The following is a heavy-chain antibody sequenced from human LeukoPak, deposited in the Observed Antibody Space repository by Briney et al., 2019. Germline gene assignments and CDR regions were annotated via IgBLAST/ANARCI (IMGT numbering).Heavy chain of an antibody. CDR1: GFTFSNYG. CDR3: APEATNVAGS. V-gene: IGHV3-30*02. CDR2: IRYDGSNT. Sequence: GGSLTLSCAASGFTFSNYGMNWVRQAPGKGLEWLTFIRYDGSNTYYRDSVKGRFTISRENSKNTLSLQMHGLRPEDTAVYYCAPEATNVAGSWGQGTLVIVSS. D-gene: IGHD1-1*01. J-gene: IGHJ4*02.